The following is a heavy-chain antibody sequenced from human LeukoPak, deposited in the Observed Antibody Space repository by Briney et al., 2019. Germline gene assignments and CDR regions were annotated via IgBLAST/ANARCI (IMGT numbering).Heavy chain of an antibody. CDR2: ISGSGGST. D-gene: IGHD3-10*01. J-gene: IGHJ4*02. V-gene: IGHV3-23*01. CDR1: GFTFSNFA. Sequence: PGGSLRLSCEASGFTFSNFAMTWVRQAPGKGLEWVSAISGSGGSTYYADSVKGRFTISRDNSKNTLYLQMNSLRAEDTAVYYCAKEGPLLWFGDEPGVDYWGQGTLVTVSS. CDR3: AKEGPLLWFGDEPGVDY.